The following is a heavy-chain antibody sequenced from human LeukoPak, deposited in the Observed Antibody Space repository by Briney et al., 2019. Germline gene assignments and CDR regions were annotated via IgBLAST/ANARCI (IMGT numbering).Heavy chain of an antibody. CDR3: ARSEDGYVDY. CDR1: GFTFSSYS. CDR2: ISSSSSYI. D-gene: IGHD5-24*01. J-gene: IGHJ4*02. V-gene: IGHV3-21*01. Sequence: GGSLRLSRAASGFTFSSYSMNWVRQAPGKGLEWVSSISSSSSYIYYADSVKGRFTISRDNAKNSLYLQMNSLRAEDTAVYYCARSEDGYVDYWGQGTLVTVSS.